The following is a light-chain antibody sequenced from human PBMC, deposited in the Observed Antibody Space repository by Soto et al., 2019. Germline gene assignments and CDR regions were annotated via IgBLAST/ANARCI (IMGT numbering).Light chain of an antibody. J-gene: IGLJ3*02. Sequence: QSALTQPASVSGSPGQSITISCTGTSSGVGSYNYVSWFQQHPGKAPKLMIYEVSKRPSGVPDRFSGSKSGNTASLTVSGLQAEDEADHYCNSYAGSNNWVFGGGTKLTVL. CDR2: EVS. CDR3: NSYAGSNNWV. V-gene: IGLV2-8*01. CDR1: SSGVGSYNY.